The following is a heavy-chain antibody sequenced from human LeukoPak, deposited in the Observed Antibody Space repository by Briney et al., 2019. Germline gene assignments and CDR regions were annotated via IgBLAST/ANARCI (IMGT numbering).Heavy chain of an antibody. Sequence: ASVKVSCKASGYTFTGYYMHWVRQAPGQGLEWMGGIIPIFGTANYAQKFQGRVTITADKSTSTAYMELSSLRSEDTAVYYCASTPDGYNLIYFDYWGQGTLVTVSS. J-gene: IGHJ4*02. CDR2: IIPIFGTA. CDR1: GYTFTGYY. CDR3: ASTPDGYNLIYFDY. V-gene: IGHV1-69*06. D-gene: IGHD5-24*01.